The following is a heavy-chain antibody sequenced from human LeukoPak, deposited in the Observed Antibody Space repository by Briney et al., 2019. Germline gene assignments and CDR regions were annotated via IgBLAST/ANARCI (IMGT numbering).Heavy chain of an antibody. J-gene: IGHJ5*02. Sequence: TGGSLRLSCAASGFTFSSYWMHWVRQAPGKGLEWVAVISYDGSNKYYADSVKGRFTISRDNSKNTLYLQMNSLRAEDTAVYYCTGGSYFLSWFDPWGQGTLVTVSS. D-gene: IGHD1-26*01. CDR1: GFTFSSYW. V-gene: IGHV3-30-3*01. CDR3: TGGSYFLSWFDP. CDR2: ISYDGSNK.